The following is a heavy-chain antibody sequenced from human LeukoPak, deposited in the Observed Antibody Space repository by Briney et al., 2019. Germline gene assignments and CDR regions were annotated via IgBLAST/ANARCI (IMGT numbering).Heavy chain of an antibody. J-gene: IGHJ5*02. Sequence: GGSLRLSCAASGFTFSSYSMNWVRQAPGKGLEWVANIKQDGSEKYYVDSVKGRFTISRDNAKNSLYLQMNSLRAEDTAVYYCARAFSRVTTGPGNWFDPWGQGTLVTVSS. CDR3: ARAFSRVTTGPGNWFDP. CDR2: IKQDGSEK. D-gene: IGHD4-11*01. V-gene: IGHV3-7*04. CDR1: GFTFSSYS.